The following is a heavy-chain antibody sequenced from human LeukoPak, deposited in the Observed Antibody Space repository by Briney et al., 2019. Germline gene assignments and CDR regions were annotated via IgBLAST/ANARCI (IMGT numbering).Heavy chain of an antibody. J-gene: IGHJ5*02. Sequence: ASVKVSFKASVYSFTMYDFNWVGQAHGQGLEWMGLMNPNSGDTRYAHKFRGRGTITRNTSRSTAYMELSSLRSDGAAACDCAGGGHCNDERGWFDHWGQGTLVTVSS. D-gene: IGHD1-1*01. CDR3: AGGGHCNDERGWFDH. CDR2: MNPNSGDT. V-gene: IGHV1-8*01. CDR1: VYSFTMYD.